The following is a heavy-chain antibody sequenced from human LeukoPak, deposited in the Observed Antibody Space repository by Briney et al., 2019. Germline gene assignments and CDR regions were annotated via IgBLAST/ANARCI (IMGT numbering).Heavy chain of an antibody. J-gene: IGHJ4*02. CDR3: AREKMQGSSGYYSHFDY. Sequence: KPSETLSLTCTVSGDSISSHYWNWIRQPPGEGLEWIGYIYYSGSTNYNPSLKSRVTISVDTSKNQFSLKLSSVTAADTALYYCAREKMQGSSGYYSHFDYWGQGTLVTVSS. CDR2: IYYSGST. CDR1: GDSISSHY. D-gene: IGHD3-22*01. V-gene: IGHV4-59*11.